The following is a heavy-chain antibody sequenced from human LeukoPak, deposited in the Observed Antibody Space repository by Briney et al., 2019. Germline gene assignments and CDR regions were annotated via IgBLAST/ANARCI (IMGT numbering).Heavy chain of an antibody. V-gene: IGHV3-23*01. CDR2: ISGSGGST. CDR1: GFTFSSYA. CDR3: AKDPGLIVVVPAEGPYFDY. J-gene: IGHJ4*02. D-gene: IGHD2-2*01. Sequence: GGSLRLSCAASGFTFSSYAMSWVRQAPGKGLEWVSAISGSGGSTYYADSVKGRFTISRDNSKNTPYLQMNRLRDEETAVYYCAKDPGLIVVVPAEGPYFDYWGQGTLVTVSS.